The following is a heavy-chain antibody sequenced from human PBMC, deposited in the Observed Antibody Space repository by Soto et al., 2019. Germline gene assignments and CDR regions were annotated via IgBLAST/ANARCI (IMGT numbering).Heavy chain of an antibody. J-gene: IGHJ3*02. V-gene: IGHV1-69*01. CDR1: GGTFSSYA. CDR3: ARDGPRDYDSSGYYFESAFDI. CDR2: IIPIFGTA. Sequence: QVQLVQSGAEVKKPGSSVKVSCKASGGTFSSYAISWVRQAPGQGLEWMGGIIPIFGTANYAQKFQGRVTITADESTSTAYMELRSLRSEDTAVYYCARDGPRDYDSSGYYFESAFDIWGQGTMVTVSS. D-gene: IGHD3-22*01.